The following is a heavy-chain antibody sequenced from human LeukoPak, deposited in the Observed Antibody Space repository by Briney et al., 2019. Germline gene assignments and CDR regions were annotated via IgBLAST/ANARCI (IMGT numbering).Heavy chain of an antibody. CDR3: ARVRIGETSYDASDV. J-gene: IGHJ3*01. CDR1: GGSISSYY. Sequence: PSETLSLTCTVSGGSISSYYWTWIRQPPGEGLEWIGDIYITGSTNYNPYLKRRVTISVDTSKNQFSLRLSSVTAADTAVYYCARVRIGETSYDASDVWGLGTMVTVSS. V-gene: IGHV4-59*13. CDR2: IYITGST. D-gene: IGHD1-26*01.